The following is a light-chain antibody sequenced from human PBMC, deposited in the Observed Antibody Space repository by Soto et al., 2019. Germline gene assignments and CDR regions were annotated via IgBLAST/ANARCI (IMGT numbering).Light chain of an antibody. CDR2: EAS. Sequence: EIVMTQSPGTLSVSPGERATLSCRASQSVRSNLAWYQQKPGQAPRLLIYEASTRATGIPARFSGSGSGTEFTLTISRLEPEDFAVYYCQQYGSLPRTFGQGTKVDIK. CDR3: QQYGSLPRT. V-gene: IGKV3-15*01. CDR1: QSVRSN. J-gene: IGKJ1*01.